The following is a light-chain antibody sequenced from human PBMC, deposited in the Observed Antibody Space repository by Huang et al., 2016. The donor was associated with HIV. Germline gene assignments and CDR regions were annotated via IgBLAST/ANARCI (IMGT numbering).Light chain of an antibody. Sequence: EIVMTQSPATLSASPGERATLSCRASQSVSSNLAWYQQKPGQAPRLLIYGASTRATGIPARFSVSGSGTDFTLTISSLQSEDFAVYYCQQNNNWPPLFTFGPGTKVDIK. CDR1: QSVSSN. V-gene: IGKV3-15*01. CDR3: QQNNNWPPLFT. J-gene: IGKJ3*01. CDR2: GAS.